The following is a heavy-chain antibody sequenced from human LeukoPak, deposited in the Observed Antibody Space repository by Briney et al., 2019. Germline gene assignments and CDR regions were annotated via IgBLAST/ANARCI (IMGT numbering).Heavy chain of an antibody. CDR1: GGSISSYY. D-gene: IGHD1-26*01. Sequence: PSETLSLTCTVSGGSISSYYWNWIRQPAGKGLEWIGRIYTSGSTNYTPSLKSRVTISVDKSKNQFFLKLSSVTAADTAVYYCARDGYSGSYFFDYWGQGTLVTVSS. CDR3: ARDGYSGSYFFDY. CDR2: IYTSGST. J-gene: IGHJ4*02. V-gene: IGHV4-4*07.